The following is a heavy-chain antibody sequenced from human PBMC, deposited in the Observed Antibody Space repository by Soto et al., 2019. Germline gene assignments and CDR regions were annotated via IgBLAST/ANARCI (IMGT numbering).Heavy chain of an antibody. CDR2: IYYSGST. J-gene: IGHJ6*02. CDR1: GGSVSSGSYY. D-gene: IGHD2-2*02. Sequence: NPSETLSLTCTVSGGSVSSGSYYWSWIRQPPGKGLEWIGYIYYSGSTNYNPSLKSRVTISVDTSKNQFSLKLSSVTAADTAVYYCARGSLIYCSSTSCYILPYYYYGMDVWGQGTTVTVSS. CDR3: ARGSLIYCSSTSCYILPYYYYGMDV. V-gene: IGHV4-61*01.